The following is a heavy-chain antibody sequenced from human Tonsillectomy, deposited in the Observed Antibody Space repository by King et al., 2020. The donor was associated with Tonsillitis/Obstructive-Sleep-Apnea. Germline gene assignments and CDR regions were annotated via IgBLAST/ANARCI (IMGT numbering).Heavy chain of an antibody. CDR3: ARDMVLEAGGDAFDI. CDR1: DASISSYY. Sequence: QLQESGPGLVKPSETLSLSCTVSDASISSYYWSWIRQPPGKGLEWIGYIYYSGSANYNPSLKSRVTMSVDRSTNQFSLKLSSVTAADTAVYYCARDMVLEAGGDAFDIWGQGTMVTVSS. CDR2: IYYSGSA. J-gene: IGHJ3*02. D-gene: IGHD2-8*01. V-gene: IGHV4-59*01.